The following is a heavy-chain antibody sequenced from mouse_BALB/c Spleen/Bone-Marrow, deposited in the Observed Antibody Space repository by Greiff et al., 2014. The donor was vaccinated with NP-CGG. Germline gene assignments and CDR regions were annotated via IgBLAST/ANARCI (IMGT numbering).Heavy chain of an antibody. CDR3: ARYGNYFDY. Sequence: EVNLMESGPDLEKPGASVKISCKASGYSFTGYNMNWVKQSNGKSLEWIGNIDPYSGTTNYDQKFKGKATLTVDKSSSTAYMQLKSLTSEDSAVYYCARYGNYFDYWGQGTTLTVSS. J-gene: IGHJ2*01. CDR1: GYSFTGYN. D-gene: IGHD2-1*01. V-gene: IGHV1-39*01. CDR2: IDPYSGTT.